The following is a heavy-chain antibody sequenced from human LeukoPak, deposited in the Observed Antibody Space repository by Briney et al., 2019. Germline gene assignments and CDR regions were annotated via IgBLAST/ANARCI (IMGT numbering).Heavy chain of an antibody. CDR2: ISSSGSTI. Sequence: GGSLRLSCAASGFTFSSYEMNWVRQAPGKGLEWVSYISSSGSTIYYADSVKGRFTISRDNSKNTLYLQMNSLRAEDTAVYYCAKDYDILTGYYGNNWFDPWGQGTLVTVSS. CDR3: AKDYDILTGYYGNNWFDP. J-gene: IGHJ5*02. V-gene: IGHV3-48*03. CDR1: GFTFSSYE. D-gene: IGHD3-9*01.